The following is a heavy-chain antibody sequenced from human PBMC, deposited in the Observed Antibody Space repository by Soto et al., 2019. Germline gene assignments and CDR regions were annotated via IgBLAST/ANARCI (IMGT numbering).Heavy chain of an antibody. CDR3: AVGGDY. J-gene: IGHJ4*02. V-gene: IGHV3-7*01. D-gene: IGHD3-16*01. Sequence: DSVKGRFTISRDNAKNSLYLQMDSLRVDDTAVYYCAVGGDYWGQGALVTVSS.